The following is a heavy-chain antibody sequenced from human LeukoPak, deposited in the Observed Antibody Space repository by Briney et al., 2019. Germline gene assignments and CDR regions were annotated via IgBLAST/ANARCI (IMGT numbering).Heavy chain of an antibody. CDR1: GGSISSYY. V-gene: IGHV4-59*08. Sequence: SETLSLTCTVSGGSISSYYWSWIRQPPGKGLEWIGYIYYSGSTNYNPSLKSRVTISVDTSKNHFSLNLSSVTAADTAVYYCARQSRGSSSSRDYFDYWGQGTLVTVSS. J-gene: IGHJ4*02. CDR3: ARQSRGSSSSRDYFDY. D-gene: IGHD6-6*01. CDR2: IYYSGST.